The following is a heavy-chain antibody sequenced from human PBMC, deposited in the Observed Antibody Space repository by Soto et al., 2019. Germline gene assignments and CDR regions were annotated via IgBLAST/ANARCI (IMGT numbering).Heavy chain of an antibody. Sequence: EVQLVESGEGLVKPGGSLRLSCAASGFTFSSYTMNWVRQAPGKGLEWVSSISRSSSYIYFADSVKGRFTISRDNAKNSLYLQMNSLRAEETAVYYCGAATGAYGGQGTLVTVSS. D-gene: IGHD2-15*01. CDR1: GFTFSSYT. V-gene: IGHV3-21*01. J-gene: IGHJ4*02. CDR3: GAATGAY. CDR2: ISRSSSYI.